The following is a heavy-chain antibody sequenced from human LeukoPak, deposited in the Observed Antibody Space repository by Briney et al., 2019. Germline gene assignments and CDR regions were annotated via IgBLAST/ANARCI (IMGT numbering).Heavy chain of an antibody. D-gene: IGHD3-9*01. CDR2: ISGSGYST. V-gene: IGHV3-23*01. J-gene: IGHJ4*02. CDR3: ANDDPSTGSYPGY. Sequence: GGSLRLSCAASGFTFSSYAMSWVRQAPGKGLEWVSAISGSGYSTYYAGSVKGRFTISRDNSKNTLYLQMNSLRAEDTAVYFCANDDPSTGSYPGYWGQGTLVTVSS. CDR1: GFTFSSYA.